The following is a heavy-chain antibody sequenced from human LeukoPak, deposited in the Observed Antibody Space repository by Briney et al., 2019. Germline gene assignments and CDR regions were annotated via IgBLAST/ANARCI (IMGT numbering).Heavy chain of an antibody. CDR1: GGTFSSYA. CDR3: ARDSCSSTSCQNWFDP. V-gene: IGHV1-69*01. J-gene: IGHJ5*02. Sequence: GSSVKVSCKASGGTFSSYAISWVRQAPGQGLEWMGGIIPIFGTANYAQKFQGRVTITADESTSTAYMELSSLRSEDTAVSYCARDSCSSTSCQNWFDPWGQGTLVTVSS. CDR2: IIPIFGTA. D-gene: IGHD2-2*01.